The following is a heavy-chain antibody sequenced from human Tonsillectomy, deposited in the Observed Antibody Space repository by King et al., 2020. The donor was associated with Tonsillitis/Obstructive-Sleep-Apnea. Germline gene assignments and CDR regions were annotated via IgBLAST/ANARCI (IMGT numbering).Heavy chain of an antibody. CDR1: GFTFSSYG. Sequence: VQLVESGGGVVQPGRSLRLSCAASGFTFSSYGMHWVRQAPGKGLEWVAVISYDGSNKYYADSVKGRFTISRDNSKNTLYLQMNSLRAEDTAVYYCAKVDYWGQGTLVTVSS. J-gene: IGHJ4*02. CDR2: ISYDGSNK. V-gene: IGHV3-30*18. CDR3: AKVDY.